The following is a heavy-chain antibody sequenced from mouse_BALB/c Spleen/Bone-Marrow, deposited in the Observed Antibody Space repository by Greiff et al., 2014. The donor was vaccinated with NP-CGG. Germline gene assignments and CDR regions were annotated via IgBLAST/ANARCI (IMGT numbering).Heavy chain of an antibody. D-gene: IGHD2-4*01. CDR3: ARYDYDGVDY. J-gene: IGHJ2*01. CDR1: GYSITSDYA. Sequence: VQLKESGPGLVKPSQSLSLTCTVTGYSITSDYAWNWIRQFPGNKLEWMGYISYSGSTSYNPSLKSRIYITRDTSKNQFFLQLNSVTNEDTATYYCARYDYDGVDYWGQGTTLTVSS. CDR2: ISYSGST. V-gene: IGHV3-2*02.